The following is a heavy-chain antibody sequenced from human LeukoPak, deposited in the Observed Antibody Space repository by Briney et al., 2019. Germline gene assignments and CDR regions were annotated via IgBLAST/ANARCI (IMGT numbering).Heavy chain of an antibody. J-gene: IGHJ4*02. D-gene: IGHD5-24*01. CDR2: IYYSGST. V-gene: IGHV4-39*07. CDR1: GGSISSSSYY. CDR3: ARGPRWLQDYFNF. Sequence: PSETLSLTCTVSGGSISSSSYYWGWIRQPPGKGLEWVVSIYYSGSTYYNPSLKSRVTISVDTSENQFSLKLNSVTAADTAVYYCARGPRWLQDYFNFWGQGTLVTVSS.